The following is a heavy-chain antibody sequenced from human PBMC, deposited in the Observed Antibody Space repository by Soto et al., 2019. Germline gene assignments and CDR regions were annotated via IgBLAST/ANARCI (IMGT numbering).Heavy chain of an antibody. D-gene: IGHD4-4*01. CDR3: AKDQDSNFVYYYYYMDV. CDR2: ISGSGGST. J-gene: IGHJ6*03. Sequence: VQLLESGGGLVQPGGSLRLSCAASGFTFSSYAMSWVRQAPGKGLEWVSAISGSGGSTYYADSVKGRFTISRDNSKNTLYLQMNSLRAEDTAVYYCAKDQDSNFVYYYYYMDVWGKGTTVTVSS. V-gene: IGHV3-23*01. CDR1: GFTFSSYA.